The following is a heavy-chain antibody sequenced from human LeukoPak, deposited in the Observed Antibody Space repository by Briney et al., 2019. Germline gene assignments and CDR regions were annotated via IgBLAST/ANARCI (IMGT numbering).Heavy chain of an antibody. Sequence: GESLKISCKGSGYSINNYWIGWVRQMPGKGLEWMGIIYPADSDIRYSPSFQGHVTISADKSISTAYLQWSSLKASDTAMYYCARLDGSSWSLDYWGQGTLVTVSS. CDR2: IYPADSDI. V-gene: IGHV5-51*01. CDR1: GYSINNYW. J-gene: IGHJ4*02. D-gene: IGHD6-13*01. CDR3: ARLDGSSWSLDY.